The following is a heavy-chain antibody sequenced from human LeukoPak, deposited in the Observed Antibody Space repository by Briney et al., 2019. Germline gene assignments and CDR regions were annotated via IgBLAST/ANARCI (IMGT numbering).Heavy chain of an antibody. J-gene: IGHJ4*02. CDR1: GFTFSSYW. CDR2: INEHGSIT. V-gene: IGHV3-74*01. CDR3: ARGVAGSGSL. Sequence: PGGSLRLSCAASGFTFSSYWMHWVRQVPGKGLVWVARINEHGSITDYADSVRDRFTVSRDNAWNTLYLQMNSLRAEDTAVYYCARGVAGSGSLWGQGTLITVSS. D-gene: IGHD3-10*01.